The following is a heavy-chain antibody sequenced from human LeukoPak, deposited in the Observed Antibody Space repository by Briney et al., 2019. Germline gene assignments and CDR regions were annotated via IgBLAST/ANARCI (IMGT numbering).Heavy chain of an antibody. CDR1: GYSFTNYD. CDR3: ARALATTMLLGGY. J-gene: IGHJ4*02. D-gene: IGHD3-16*01. Sequence: ASVKVSCKTSGYSFTNYDINWVRQATGQGLEWMGWMNPYSGTTGYAQNFQGRVTMTRNTPINTAYMEMSSLTSEDTAVYYCARALATTMLLGGYWGQGTLVTVSS. V-gene: IGHV1-8*01. CDR2: MNPYSGTT.